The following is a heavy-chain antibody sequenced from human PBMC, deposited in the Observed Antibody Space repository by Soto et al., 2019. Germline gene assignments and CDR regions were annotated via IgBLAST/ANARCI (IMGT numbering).Heavy chain of an antibody. CDR2: ISYDGSNK. J-gene: IGHJ4*02. CDR1: GFTFSSYG. D-gene: IGHD2-2*01. CDR3: AKVSYQLLWAAARYYFDY. V-gene: IGHV3-30*18. Sequence: GGSLRLSCAASGFTFSSYGMHWVRQAPGKGLEWVAVISYDGSNKYYADSVKGRFTISRDNSKNTLYLQMNSLRAEDTAVYYCAKVSYQLLWAAARYYFDYWGQGTLVTVSS.